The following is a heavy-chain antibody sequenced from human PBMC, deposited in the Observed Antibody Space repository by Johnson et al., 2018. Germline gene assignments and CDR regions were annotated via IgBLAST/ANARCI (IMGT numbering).Heavy chain of an antibody. CDR2: IKQDGREK. CDR1: GFTFSSYW. CDR3: ARVVLGYCSGGSCYSWYDAFDI. Sequence: VQLVQSGGDLVQPGGSLRLSCAASGFTFSSYWMSWVRQAPGKGLEWVANIKQDGREKYYVDSVKGRLTISRDNAKNSLYLQMNSLRAEDTAVYYCARVVLGYCSGGSCYSWYDAFDIWGQGTMVTVSS. J-gene: IGHJ3*02. V-gene: IGHV3-7*01. D-gene: IGHD2-15*01.